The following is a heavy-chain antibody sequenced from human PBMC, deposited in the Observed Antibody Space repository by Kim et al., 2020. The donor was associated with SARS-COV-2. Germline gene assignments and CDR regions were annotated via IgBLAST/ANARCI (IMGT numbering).Heavy chain of an antibody. Sequence: SVKVSCKASGGTFSSYAISWVRQAPGQGLEWMGGIIPIFGTANYAQKFQGRVTITADKSTSTAYMELSSLRSEDTAVYYCAAVPEEYSSGWFDYWGQGTLVTVSS. CDR3: AAVPEEYSSGWFDY. J-gene: IGHJ4*02. CDR1: GGTFSSYA. CDR2: IIPIFGTA. D-gene: IGHD6-19*01. V-gene: IGHV1-69*06.